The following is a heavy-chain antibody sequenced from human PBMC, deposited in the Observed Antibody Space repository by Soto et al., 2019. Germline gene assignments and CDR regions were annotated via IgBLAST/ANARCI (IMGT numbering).Heavy chain of an antibody. D-gene: IGHD3-22*01. CDR2: IIPIFGTA. V-gene: IGHV1-69*06. CDR3: ARETYYYDSSGYSYSYGMDV. J-gene: IGHJ6*02. CDR1: GGTFSSYA. Sequence: GASVKVSCKASGGTFSSYAISWVRQAPGQGLEWMGGIIPIFGTANYAQKFQGRVTITADKSTSTAYMELSSLRSEDTAVYYCARETYYYDSSGYSYSYGMDVWGQGTTVTVSS.